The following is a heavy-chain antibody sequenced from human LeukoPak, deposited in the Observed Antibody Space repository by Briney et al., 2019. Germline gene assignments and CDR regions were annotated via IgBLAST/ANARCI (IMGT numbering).Heavy chain of an antibody. V-gene: IGHV3-30*04. CDR3: ARGLIVGAPDYFDY. CDR2: IAYDGSIK. D-gene: IGHD1-26*01. Sequence: GGSLRLSCVASGFTFSSYAMHWVRQAPGKGLEWVTVIAYDGSIKYYADSVKGRFTISRDDSKNTLYLQMNSLRAEDTAVYYCARGLIVGAPDYFDYWGQGTLVTVSS. J-gene: IGHJ4*02. CDR1: GFTFSSYA.